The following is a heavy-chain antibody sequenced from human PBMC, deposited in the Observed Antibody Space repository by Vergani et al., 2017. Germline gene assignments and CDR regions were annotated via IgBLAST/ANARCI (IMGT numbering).Heavy chain of an antibody. V-gene: IGHV4-59*13. J-gene: IGHJ6*02. D-gene: IGHD3-9*01. CDR3: ARVMYRDEASTGYRLEGMDI. CDR1: GGSFNTYY. Sequence: QLQLLESGPGLVKPSETLSLTCTVSGGSFNTYYWSWIRQSPGKGLEWIGYIYSTGSTNYNPSLNSRVTMSVDTSKNQFSLKLRSVTAADTAVYFCARVMYRDEASTGYRLEGMDIWGQGTTVTISS. CDR2: IYSTGST.